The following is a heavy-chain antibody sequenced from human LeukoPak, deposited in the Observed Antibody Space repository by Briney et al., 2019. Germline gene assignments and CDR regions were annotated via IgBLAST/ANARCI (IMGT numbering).Heavy chain of an antibody. Sequence: PSETLSLTCTVSGGSIRRSSYSWSWIRQPPGKGLEWIGYVSYSGNTYYNPSLKSQVSISIDTSKNQFSLRLTSVTAADTAVYYCARQTGSGLFILPGGQGTLVTVSS. CDR1: GGSIRRSSYS. D-gene: IGHD3/OR15-3a*01. V-gene: IGHV4-39*01. CDR3: ARQTGSGLFILP. J-gene: IGHJ4*02. CDR2: VSYSGNT.